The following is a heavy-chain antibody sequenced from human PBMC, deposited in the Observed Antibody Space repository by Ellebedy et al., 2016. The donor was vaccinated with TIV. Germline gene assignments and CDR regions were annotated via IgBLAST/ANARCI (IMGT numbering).Heavy chain of an antibody. J-gene: IGHJ6*02. CDR1: GGTFSSYA. D-gene: IGHD5-18*01. CDR2: IIPIFGTA. V-gene: IGHV1-69*06. CDR3: ARDPPVDPDYYYYGMDV. Sequence: SVKVSXKASGGTFSSYAISWVRQAPGQGLEWMGGIIPIFGTANYAQKFQGRVTITADKSTSTAYMELSSLRSEDTAVYYCARDPPVDPDYYYYGMDVWGQGTTVTVSS.